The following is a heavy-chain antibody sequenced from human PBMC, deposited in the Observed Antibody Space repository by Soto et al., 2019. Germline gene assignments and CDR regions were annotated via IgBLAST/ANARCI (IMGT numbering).Heavy chain of an antibody. CDR1: GGSISSGGYY. CDR3: ARELSGGGQNWFDP. D-gene: IGHD2-15*01. J-gene: IGHJ5*02. CDR2: IYYSGST. V-gene: IGHV4-31*03. Sequence: SETLSLTCTVSGGSISSGGYYWSWIRQHPGKGLEWIGYIYYSGSTYYNPSLKSRVTISVDTSKNQFSLKLSSVTAADTAVYYCARELSGGGQNWFDPWGQGTLVTVSS.